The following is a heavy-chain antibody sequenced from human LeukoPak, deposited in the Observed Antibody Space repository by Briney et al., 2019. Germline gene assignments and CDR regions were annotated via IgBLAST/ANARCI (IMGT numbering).Heavy chain of an antibody. CDR3: ARVVYYYDSSGYFLSDGMDV. CDR1: GYTFTSYG. D-gene: IGHD3-22*01. CDR2: ISAYNGNT. J-gene: IGHJ6*02. V-gene: IGHV1-18*01. Sequence: SVKVSFKASGYTFTSYGISWVRQAPGQGLEWMGWISAYNGNTNYAQKLQGRVTMTTDTSTSTAYMELRSLRSDDTAVYYCARVVYYYDSSGYFLSDGMDVWGQGTTVTVSS.